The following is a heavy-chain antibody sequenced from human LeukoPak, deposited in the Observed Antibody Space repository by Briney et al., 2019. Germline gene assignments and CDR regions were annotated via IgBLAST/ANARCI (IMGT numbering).Heavy chain of an antibody. CDR3: AKDAGYSSGWSPYAFDI. CDR2: ISWNSGSI. Sequence: GGSLRLSCAPSGFTFDDYAMHCVRHAPEEGREWVSGISWNSGSISYADSVKGRFTISRDNAENSLYLQMNSLRAEDTALYYCAKDAGYSSGWSPYAFDIWGQGTMVTVSS. CDR1: GFTFDDYA. V-gene: IGHV3-9*01. J-gene: IGHJ3*02. D-gene: IGHD6-19*01.